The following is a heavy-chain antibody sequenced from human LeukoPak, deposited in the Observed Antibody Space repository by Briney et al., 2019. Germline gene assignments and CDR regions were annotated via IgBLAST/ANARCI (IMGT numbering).Heavy chain of an antibody. CDR1: GYTFTSYA. CDR3: AATFMVRGVILPQFDP. D-gene: IGHD3-10*01. J-gene: IGHJ5*02. CDR2: ISAYNGNT. V-gene: IGHV1-18*01. Sequence: ASVKVSCKASGYTFTSYAMHWVRQAPGQRLEWMGWISAYNGNTNYAQKLQGRVTMTTDTSTSTAYMELRSLRSDDTAVYYCAATFMVRGVILPQFDPWGQGTLVTVSS.